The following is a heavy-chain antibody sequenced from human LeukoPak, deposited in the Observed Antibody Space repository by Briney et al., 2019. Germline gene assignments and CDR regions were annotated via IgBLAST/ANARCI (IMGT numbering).Heavy chain of an antibody. D-gene: IGHD2-15*01. CDR2: INPRGGST. CDR1: GYTFIDYY. Sequence: ASVKVSCKASGYTFIDYYIQWVRQAPGQGLEWTGTINPRGGSTRHAQRFQGRVTMTRDTSTSTLYMELSSLTSEDTAVYYCARKFGGSGYYFDYWGQGTLVTVSS. J-gene: IGHJ4*02. V-gene: IGHV1-46*01. CDR3: ARKFGGSGYYFDY.